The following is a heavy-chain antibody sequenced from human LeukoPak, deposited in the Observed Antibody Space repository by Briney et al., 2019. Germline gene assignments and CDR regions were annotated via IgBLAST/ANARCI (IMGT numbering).Heavy chain of an antibody. J-gene: IGHJ2*01. Sequence: GGSLRLSCAASGFTFSNAWMSWVRQAPGKGLEWLGRIKSKTDGGTTDYAAPVKGRFSISRDDSKNTLYLQMNSLKTEDTAVYYCAIDWRAPYFDLWGRGTLVTVSS. V-gene: IGHV3-15*01. CDR2: IKSKTDGGTT. CDR1: GFTFSNAW. CDR3: AIDWRAPYFDL.